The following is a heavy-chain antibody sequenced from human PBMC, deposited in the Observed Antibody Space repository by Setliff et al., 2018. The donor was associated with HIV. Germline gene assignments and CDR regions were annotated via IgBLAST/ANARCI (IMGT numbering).Heavy chain of an antibody. D-gene: IGHD3-3*01. CDR3: ARSPTNTYYNFWSGYSYFDY. V-gene: IGHV4-59*11. J-gene: IGHJ4*02. Sequence: SETLSLTCTVSGGSISSHYWSWIRQPPGKGLEWIGYMHYSGSTNYNPSLKSRVTISIDTSKKQVSLKLNSVTAADTAVYYCARSPTNTYYNFWSGYSYFDYWGQGTLVTVSS. CDR1: GGSISSHY. CDR2: MHYSGST.